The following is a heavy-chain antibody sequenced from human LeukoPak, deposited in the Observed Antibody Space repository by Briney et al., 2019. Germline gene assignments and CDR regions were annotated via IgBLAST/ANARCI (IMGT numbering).Heavy chain of an antibody. CDR1: GFTFSDYY. D-gene: IGHD3-22*01. CDR2: ISSSGSTI. J-gene: IGHJ4*02. V-gene: IGHV3-11*04. Sequence: GGSLRLSCAASGFTFSDYYMSWIRQAPGKGLEWVSSISSSGSTIYYADSVKGRFTISRDNAKNSLYLQMNSLRAEDTAVYYCARDYYYDSSGYPGYWGQGTLVTVSS. CDR3: ARDYYYDSSGYPGY.